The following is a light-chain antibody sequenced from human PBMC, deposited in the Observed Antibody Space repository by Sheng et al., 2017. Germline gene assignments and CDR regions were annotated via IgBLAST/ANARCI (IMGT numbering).Light chain of an antibody. J-gene: IGLJ3*02. Sequence: QSALTQPASVSGSLGQSITISCTGSSSDVGGYNYVSWYQQHPGKAPKLMIYNVIKRPSGVSNRFSGSKSDNTASLTISGLQAEDEAEYYCSSYTSSSTLVFGGGTKLTVL. CDR3: SSYTSSSTLV. CDR2: NVI. CDR1: SSDVGGYNY. V-gene: IGLV2-14*03.